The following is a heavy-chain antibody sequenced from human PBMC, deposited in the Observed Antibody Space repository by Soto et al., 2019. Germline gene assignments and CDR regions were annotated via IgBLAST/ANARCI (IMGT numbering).Heavy chain of an antibody. CDR3: ARDSHRARMDV. Sequence: QVQLVQSGAEVKKPGSSLMVSCKASGGTFSIYAISWVRLAPGQGLEWMGGIIRIFSTANYAQKCQGRVTITADESTSTDYMELSSLRSEDTAVYYCARDSHRARMDVWGQGTTVTVSS. J-gene: IGHJ6*01. CDR1: GGTFSIYA. V-gene: IGHV1-69*01. CDR2: IIRIFSTA.